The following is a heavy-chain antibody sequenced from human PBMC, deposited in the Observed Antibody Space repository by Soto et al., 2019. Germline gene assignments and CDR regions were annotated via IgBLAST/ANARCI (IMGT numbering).Heavy chain of an antibody. CDR1: GFTFSDYY. J-gene: IGHJ4*02. Sequence: GGSLRLSCAASGFTFSDYYMSWIRQAPGKGLEWVSAISSSSSYTNYADSVKGRFTISRDNSKNTLYLQMNSLRAEDTAVYYCAPEGIAAAGAFDYWGQGTLVTVSS. CDR2: ISSSSSYT. CDR3: APEGIAAAGAFDY. D-gene: IGHD6-13*01. V-gene: IGHV3-11*03.